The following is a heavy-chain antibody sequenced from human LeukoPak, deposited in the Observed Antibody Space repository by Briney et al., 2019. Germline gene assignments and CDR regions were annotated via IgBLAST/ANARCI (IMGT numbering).Heavy chain of an antibody. Sequence: ASVKVSCKASGYTFTGYYMHWVRQAPGQGLEWMGWINPNSGGTNYAQKFQGRVTMTRDTSISTAYMELSRLRSDDTAVYYCARGLDITMIVLVFDYWGQGTLVTVSS. CDR1: GYTFTGYY. V-gene: IGHV1-2*02. CDR3: ARGLDITMIVLVFDY. CDR2: INPNSGGT. J-gene: IGHJ4*02. D-gene: IGHD3-22*01.